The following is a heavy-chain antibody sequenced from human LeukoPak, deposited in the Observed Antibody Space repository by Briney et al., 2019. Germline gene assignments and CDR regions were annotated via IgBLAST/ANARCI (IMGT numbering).Heavy chain of an antibody. CDR1: GFIFSTYA. Sequence: GGSLRLSCAASGFIFSTYAMNWVRQGPGKGLEWVSGINNGGDKKYYADSVKGRFTISRDSSKNTLYLQMNSLRAEDTALYYCAKAAAAPGFDFWGQGTLVTVSS. V-gene: IGHV3-23*01. CDR2: INNGGDKK. CDR3: AKAAAAPGFDF. D-gene: IGHD6-13*01. J-gene: IGHJ4*02.